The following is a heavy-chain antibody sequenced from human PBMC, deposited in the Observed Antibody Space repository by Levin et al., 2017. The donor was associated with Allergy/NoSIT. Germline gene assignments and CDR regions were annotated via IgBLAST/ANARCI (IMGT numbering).Heavy chain of an antibody. J-gene: IGHJ6*02. V-gene: IGHV3-48*03. CDR1: GFTFSSYE. Sequence: GESLKISCAASGFTFSSYEMNWVRQAPGKGLEWVSYISSSGSTIYYADSVKDRFTISRDNAKNSLYLQMNSLRAEDTAVYYCARGWEQWRYPVSYGMDVWGQGTTVTVSS. CDR3: ARGWEQWRYPVSYGMDV. CDR2: ISSSGSTI. D-gene: IGHD6-19*01.